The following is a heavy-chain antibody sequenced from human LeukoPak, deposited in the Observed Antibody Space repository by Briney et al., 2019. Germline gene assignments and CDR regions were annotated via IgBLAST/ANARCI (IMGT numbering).Heavy chain of an antibody. D-gene: IGHD1-26*01. V-gene: IGHV3-48*01. J-gene: IGHJ4*02. CDR3: ARDQWELFCDY. CDR1: GFTFSSYS. CDR2: ISSSSSTI. Sequence: QTGGSLRLSCAASGFTFSSYSMNWVRQAPGKGLEWVSYISSSSSTIYYADSVKGRFTISRDNAKNSLYLQMNSLRAEDTAVYYCARDQWELFCDYWGQGTLVTVSS.